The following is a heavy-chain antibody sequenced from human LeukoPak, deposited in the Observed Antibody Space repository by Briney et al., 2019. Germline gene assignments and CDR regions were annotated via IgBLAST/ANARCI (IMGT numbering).Heavy chain of an antibody. V-gene: IGHV4-38-2*01. CDR3: ARVGYCSGGSCYRDAFDI. D-gene: IGHD2-15*01. CDR1: GFSISSGYY. Sequence: AGGSLSLSCAVSGFSISSGYYWGWLRPPPGKVLWCFGSICSSGSIYYAASVKSRVTISVDTSKNSFSLKLSSVTAADTAVYYCARVGYCSGGSCYRDAFDIWGQGTMVTVSS. J-gene: IGHJ3*02. CDR2: ICSSGSI.